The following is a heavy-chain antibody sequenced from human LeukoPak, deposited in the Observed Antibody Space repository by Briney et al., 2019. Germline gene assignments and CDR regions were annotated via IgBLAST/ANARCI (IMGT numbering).Heavy chain of an antibody. D-gene: IGHD3-9*01. CDR2: ISYDGSNK. CDR1: GFTFSSYA. Sequence: GGSLRLSCVASGFTFSSYAMSWVRQAPGKGLEWVAVISYDGSNKYYADSVKGRFTISRDNSKNTLYLQMNSLRAEDTAVYYCAKDMDDILTGYSALDYWGQGTLVTVSS. J-gene: IGHJ4*02. CDR3: AKDMDDILTGYSALDY. V-gene: IGHV3-30*18.